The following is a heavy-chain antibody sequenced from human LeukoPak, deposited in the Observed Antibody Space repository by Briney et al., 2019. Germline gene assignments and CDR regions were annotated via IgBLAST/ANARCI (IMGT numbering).Heavy chain of an antibody. Sequence: SETLSLTCTVSGYSISSGYYWGWIRQPPGKGLEWIGSIHHSGSTYYNPSLNSRVTISVDTSKNQFSLNLSSVTAADTAVYYCARDPYNGYDAFDIWGQGTMVIVSS. V-gene: IGHV4-38-2*02. CDR2: IHHSGST. CDR3: ARDPYNGYDAFDI. CDR1: GYSISSGYY. D-gene: IGHD5-12*01. J-gene: IGHJ3*02.